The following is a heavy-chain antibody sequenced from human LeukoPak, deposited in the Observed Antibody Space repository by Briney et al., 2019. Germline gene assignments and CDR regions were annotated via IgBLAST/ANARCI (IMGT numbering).Heavy chain of an antibody. Sequence: SQTLSLSCAISGDSDSSNSAAWNWIRQSPSRGLEWLGRTYYRSKWYNDYAVSVKSRITINPDTSKNQFSLQLNSVTPEDTAVYYCATENSSSWSKCNWFDPWGEGTLVTVSS. CDR2: TYYRSKWYN. D-gene: IGHD6-13*01. V-gene: IGHV6-1*01. CDR1: GDSDSSNSAA. J-gene: IGHJ5*02. CDR3: ATENSSSWSKCNWFDP.